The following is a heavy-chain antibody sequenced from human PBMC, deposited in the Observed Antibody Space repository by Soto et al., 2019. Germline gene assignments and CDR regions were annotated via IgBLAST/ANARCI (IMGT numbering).Heavy chain of an antibody. V-gene: IGHV3-30-3*01. Sequence: VGSLRLSCAASGFTFSSYAMHWVRQAPGKGLEWVAVISYDGSNKYYADSVKGRFTISRDNSKNTLYLQMNSLRAEDTAVYYCARNHDYGDYTFDYWGQGTLVTVSS. J-gene: IGHJ4*02. CDR2: ISYDGSNK. D-gene: IGHD4-17*01. CDR3: ARNHDYGDYTFDY. CDR1: GFTFSSYA.